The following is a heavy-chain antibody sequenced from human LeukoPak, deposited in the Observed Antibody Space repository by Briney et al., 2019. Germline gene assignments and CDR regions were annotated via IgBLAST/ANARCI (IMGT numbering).Heavy chain of an antibody. CDR1: GYTFSNYG. CDR3: ALLKKNQGPGWYFPRGAEYFQH. J-gene: IGHJ1*01. Sequence: GASVKVSCKASGYTFSNYGISWVRQAPGQGLEWMGWISAYNGNTNYAQKLQGRVTMTTDTSTSTAYMELRSLRSDDTAVYYCALLKKNQGPGWYFPRGAEYFQHWGQGTLVTVSS. D-gene: IGHD6-19*01. CDR2: ISAYNGNT. V-gene: IGHV1-18*01.